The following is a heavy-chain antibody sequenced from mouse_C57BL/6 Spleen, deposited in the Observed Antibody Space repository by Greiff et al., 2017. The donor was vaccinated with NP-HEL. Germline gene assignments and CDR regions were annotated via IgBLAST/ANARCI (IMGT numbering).Heavy chain of an antibody. V-gene: IGHV1-54*01. Sequence: VKLMESGAELVRPGTSVKVSCKASGYAFTNYLIEWVKQRPGQGLEWIGVINPGSGGTTYNEQFKGKATLTADKSSSTASMQLSSLTSEDSAVYFCAREGLLDYWGQGTTLTVSS. CDR3: AREGLLDY. CDR2: INPGSGGT. D-gene: IGHD3-1*01. CDR1: GYAFTNYL. J-gene: IGHJ2*01.